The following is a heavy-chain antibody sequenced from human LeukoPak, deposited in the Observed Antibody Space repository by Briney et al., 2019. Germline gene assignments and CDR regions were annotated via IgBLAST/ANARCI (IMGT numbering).Heavy chain of an antibody. V-gene: IGHV3-21*01. CDR1: GFTFSSYS. J-gene: IGHJ4*02. Sequence: ESLRLSCAASGFTFSSYSMNWVRQVPGKGLEWVSSISSRSYIYYADSVKGRFTISRDNAKNSLYLQMNSLRVEDTAVYYCARDDLGPFDYWGQGTLVTVSS. CDR2: ISSRSYI. CDR3: ARDDLGPFDY.